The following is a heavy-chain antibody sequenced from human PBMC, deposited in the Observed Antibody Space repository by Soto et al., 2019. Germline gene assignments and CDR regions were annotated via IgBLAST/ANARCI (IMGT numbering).Heavy chain of an antibody. Sequence: QVQLVQSGAEVKKPGASVKVSCKASGYTFNNYGISWVRQAPGQGRAWMGWIGPYNGNTDHAQNFQGRVTMTTDTSTNTAYMELRSLRSDDTALYYCARCYCSVGSCYTCWHFDLWGRGTLVTGSS. V-gene: IGHV1-18*01. D-gene: IGHD2-15*01. CDR1: GYTFNNYG. J-gene: IGHJ2*01. CDR3: ARCYCSVGSCYTCWHFDL. CDR2: IGPYNGNT.